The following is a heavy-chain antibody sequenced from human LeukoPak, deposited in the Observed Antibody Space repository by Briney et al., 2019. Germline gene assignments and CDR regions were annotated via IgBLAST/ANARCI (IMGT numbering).Heavy chain of an antibody. D-gene: IGHD3-22*01. J-gene: IGHJ4*02. V-gene: IGHV4-34*01. Sequence: SETLSLTCAVYGGSFSGYYWSWIRQPPGKGLEWIGEISHSGSTNYNPSLKSRVTISVDTSKNQFSLKLSSVTAADTAVYYCARGYDRGSDYFDYWGQGTLVTVSS. CDR3: ARGYDRGSDYFDY. CDR1: GGSFSGYY. CDR2: ISHSGST.